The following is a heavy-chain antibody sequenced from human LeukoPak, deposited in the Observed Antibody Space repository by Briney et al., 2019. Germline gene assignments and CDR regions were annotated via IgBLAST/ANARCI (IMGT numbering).Heavy chain of an antibody. V-gene: IGHV3-9*03. CDR2: ISWNSGSI. D-gene: IGHD3-10*01. Sequence: GGSLRLSCAASGFTFDDYAMHWVRQAPGKGLEWVSGISWNSGSIGYADSVKGRFTISRDNAKNSLYLQMNSLRAEDMALYHCAKEAMVRGAHNDAFDIWGQGTMVTVSS. CDR1: GFTFDDYA. J-gene: IGHJ3*02. CDR3: AKEAMVRGAHNDAFDI.